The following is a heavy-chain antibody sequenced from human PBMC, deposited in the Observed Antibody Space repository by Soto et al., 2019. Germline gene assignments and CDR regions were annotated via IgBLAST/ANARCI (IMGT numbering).Heavy chain of an antibody. V-gene: IGHV2-5*02. Sequence: HITLKESGPTLVKPTQTLTLTCTFSGFSLSTGGLAVGWVRQPPGKALEWLALIYWDDDRRYRSSLKSRLTVVKDTSSNQVVLIMTNRDPVDTATYYCVHTRCGGDCLRSYSSHYYYGMDVWGQGTTVTVSS. J-gene: IGHJ6*02. CDR3: VHTRCGGDCLRSYSSHYYYGMDV. CDR1: GFSLSTGGLA. CDR2: IYWDDDR. D-gene: IGHD2-21*02.